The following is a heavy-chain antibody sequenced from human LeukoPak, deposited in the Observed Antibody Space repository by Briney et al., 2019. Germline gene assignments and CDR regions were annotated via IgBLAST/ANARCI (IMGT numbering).Heavy chain of an antibody. CDR1: GFTFSSHA. J-gene: IGHJ1*01. D-gene: IGHD2-15*01. CDR3: ARDENAYCSGGSCSYFQH. CDR2: ISYDGSNE. Sequence: PGGSLRLSCAASGFTFSSHAIHWLRQAPGKGLEWLAVISYDGSNEYYADSVRGRFTISRDNARNSLYLQMNSLRGEDTAVYYCARDENAYCSGGSCSYFQHWGQGTLVTVSS. V-gene: IGHV3-30*04.